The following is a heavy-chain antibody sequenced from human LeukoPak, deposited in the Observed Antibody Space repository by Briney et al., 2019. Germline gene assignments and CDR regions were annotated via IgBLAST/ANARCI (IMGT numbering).Heavy chain of an antibody. D-gene: IGHD6-19*01. CDR2: IHYSGST. Sequence: SETLSLTCTVSGRSIGSYYWNCIRQAPGKGLEWIGYIHYSGSTNHNSALKSRVTISVDTSKNQYSLKLSSVTAADTAVYYCARDGVAGGFDYWGQGTLVTVS. CDR3: ARDGVAGGFDY. J-gene: IGHJ4*02. V-gene: IGHV4-59*01. CDR1: GRSIGSYY.